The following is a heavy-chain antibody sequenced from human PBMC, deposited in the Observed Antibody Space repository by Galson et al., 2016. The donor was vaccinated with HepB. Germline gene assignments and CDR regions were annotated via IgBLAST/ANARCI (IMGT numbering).Heavy chain of an antibody. D-gene: IGHD1-7*01. CDR2: TRNKASSYTT. CDR3: VREGPDWNYPYFAY. V-gene: IGHV3-72*01. J-gene: IGHJ4*02. Sequence: SLRLSCAVSGFTFSDHYMDWVRQAPGKGLEWIGRTRNKASSYTTQYAASVKGRFTVSRDDSTNSLYLQMNSLKTEDTAVYFCVREGPDWNYPYFAYWGKGTLVTVSS. CDR1: GFTFSDHY.